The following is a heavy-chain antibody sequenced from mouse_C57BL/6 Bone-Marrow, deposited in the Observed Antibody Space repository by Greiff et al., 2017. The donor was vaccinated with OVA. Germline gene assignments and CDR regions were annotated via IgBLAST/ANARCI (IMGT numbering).Heavy chain of an antibody. CDR1: GFTFSDYG. J-gene: IGHJ1*03. D-gene: IGHD2-1*01. CDR3: AKTMVTPYWYFDV. V-gene: IGHV5-17*01. CDR2: ISSGSSTI. Sequence: EVQLVESGGGLVKPGGSLKLSCAASGFTFSDYGMHWVRQAPEKGLEWVAYISSGSSTIYYADTVKGRFTISRDNAKNTLFLQMTSLRSEDTAMDYCAKTMVTPYWYFDVWGTGTTVTVSS.